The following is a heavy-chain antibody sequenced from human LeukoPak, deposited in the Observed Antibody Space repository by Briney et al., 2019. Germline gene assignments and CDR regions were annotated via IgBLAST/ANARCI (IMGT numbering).Heavy chain of an antibody. CDR1: GGSISSSSYY. CDR3: ARDRKYDFWSGYPSGYWYFDL. J-gene: IGHJ2*01. CDR2: IYYSGST. D-gene: IGHD3-3*01. Sequence: SETLSLTCTVSGGSISSSSYYWGWIRQPPGKGLEWIGSIYYSGSTYYNPSLKSRVTISVDTSKNQFSLKLSSVTAADTAVYYCARDRKYDFWSGYPSGYWYFDLWGRGTLVTVSS. V-gene: IGHV4-39*07.